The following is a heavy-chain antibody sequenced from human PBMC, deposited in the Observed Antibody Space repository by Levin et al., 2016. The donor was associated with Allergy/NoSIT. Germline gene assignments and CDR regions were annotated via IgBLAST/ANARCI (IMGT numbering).Heavy chain of an antibody. CDR2: ISYDGSNK. Sequence: GGSLRLSCTASAFTFSIYAMHWVRQAPGKGLEWVAVISYDGSNKYYADSVKGRFTISRDDSKTTVYLEMNSLTTEDTAVYFCATWTYSSGVWFCDHWGQGTLVTVSS. D-gene: IGHD6-25*01. V-gene: IGHV3-30*04. J-gene: IGHJ4*02. CDR1: AFTFSIYA. CDR3: ATWTYSSGVWFCDH.